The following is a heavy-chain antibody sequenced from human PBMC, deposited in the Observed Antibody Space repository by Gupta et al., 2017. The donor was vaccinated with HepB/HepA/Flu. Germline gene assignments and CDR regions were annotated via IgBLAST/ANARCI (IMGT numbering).Heavy chain of an antibody. CDR1: GYTFTSYY. CDR3: ARGEGSSYDGSGSWSSFDY. D-gene: IGHD3-16*01. Sequence: QVQLVQSGAEVKKPGASVKVSCKASGYTFTSYYMHWVRQAPGQGLEWMGIINPSGGSTSYAQKFQGRVTMTRDTSTSTVYMELSSLRSEDTAVYYCARGEGSSYDGSGSWSSFDYWGQGTLVTVSS. V-gene: IGHV1-46*01. J-gene: IGHJ4*02. CDR2: INPSGGST.